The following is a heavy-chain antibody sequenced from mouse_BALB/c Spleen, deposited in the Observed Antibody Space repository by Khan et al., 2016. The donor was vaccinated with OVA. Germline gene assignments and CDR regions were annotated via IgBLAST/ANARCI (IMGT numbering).Heavy chain of an antibody. J-gene: IGHJ4*01. CDR2: INTHSGVP. D-gene: IGHD2-14*01. CDR3: AGGGDAFYRNDGGAMDS. CDR1: GYTFTTAG. Sequence: QIQLVQSGPELKKPGETVRISCKASGYTFTTAGMQWVQKMPGKGLKWIGWINTHSGVPKYAEDFKGRFVFSLETSASTAYLQITNLKNEDTATYFCAGGGDAFYRNDGGAMDSWGQGTSVTGSS. V-gene: IGHV9-4*02.